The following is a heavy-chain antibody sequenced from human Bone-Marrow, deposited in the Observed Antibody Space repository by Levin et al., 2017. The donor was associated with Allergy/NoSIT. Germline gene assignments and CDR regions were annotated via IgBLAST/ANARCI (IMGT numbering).Heavy chain of an antibody. V-gene: IGHV4-61*02. CDR2: IYTSGST. D-gene: IGHD2-2*01. Sequence: SETLSLTCTVSGGSISSGSYYWSWIRQPAGKGLEWIGRIYTSGSTNYNPSLKSRVTISVDTSKNQFSLKLSSVTAADTAVYYCARGVVVVPDAKWNAFDIWGQGTMVTVSS. CDR3: ARGVVVVPDAKWNAFDI. CDR1: GGSISSGSYY. J-gene: IGHJ3*02.